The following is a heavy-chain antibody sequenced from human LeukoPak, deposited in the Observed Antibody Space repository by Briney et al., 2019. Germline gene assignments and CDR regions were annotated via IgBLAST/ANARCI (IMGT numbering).Heavy chain of an antibody. D-gene: IGHD3-10*01. CDR3: ARSSMVRGVY. CDR1: GFTFISYA. J-gene: IGHJ4*02. CDR2: ISYDGSNK. V-gene: IGHV3-30-3*01. Sequence: GGSVRLSCAASGFTFISYAMHKVRQAPGKGLEWVAVISYDGSNKYYAHSVKGRFTISRDNSKNTLYLQMNSLRAEDTAVYYCARSSMVRGVYWGQGTLVTVSS.